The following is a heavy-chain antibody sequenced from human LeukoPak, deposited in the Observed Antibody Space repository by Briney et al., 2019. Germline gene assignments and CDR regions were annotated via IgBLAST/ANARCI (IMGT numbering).Heavy chain of an antibody. V-gene: IGHV3-48*01. CDR3: AMGDYFDY. J-gene: IGHJ4*02. CDR1: GFTFSSYS. CDR2: ISSGSSTI. Sequence: PGGSLRLSCAASGFTFSSYSMNWVRQAPGKGLEWVSYISSGSSTIYYADSVKGRFTISRDNAKNSLYLQMNSLRAEDTAMYYCAMGDYFDYWGQGTLVTVSS.